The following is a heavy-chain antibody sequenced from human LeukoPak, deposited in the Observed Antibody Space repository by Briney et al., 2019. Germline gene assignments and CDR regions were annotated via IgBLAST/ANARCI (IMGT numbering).Heavy chain of an antibody. CDR1: GFTFSSYA. V-gene: IGHV3-23*01. J-gene: IGHJ4*02. Sequence: GGSLRLSCAASGFTFSSYAMSWVRQAPGKGLEWVSAVSGGGTTTHNADSVEGRFSSSRENSKNTLFLHMNSLRAEDTAVYYCAKVPGYSSSWYRGDFDYWGQGTLVTVSS. D-gene: IGHD6-13*01. CDR3: AKVPGYSSSWYRGDFDY. CDR2: VSGGGTTT.